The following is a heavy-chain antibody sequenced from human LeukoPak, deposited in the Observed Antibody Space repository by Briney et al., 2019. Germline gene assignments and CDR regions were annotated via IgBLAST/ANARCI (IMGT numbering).Heavy chain of an antibody. J-gene: IGHJ4*02. V-gene: IGHV3-21*01. CDR3: ARELQQLWRPIDY. CDR2: ISSSSSYI. Sequence: GGCLRLSCAASGFTFDDYGMSWVRQAPGKGLEWVSSISSSSSYIYYADSVKGRFTISRDNAKNSLYLQMNSLRAEDTAVYYCARELQQLWRPIDYWGQGTLVTVSS. D-gene: IGHD5-18*01. CDR1: GFTFDDYG.